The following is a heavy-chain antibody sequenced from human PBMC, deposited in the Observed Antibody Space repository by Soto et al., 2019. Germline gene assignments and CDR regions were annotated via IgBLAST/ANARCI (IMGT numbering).Heavy chain of an antibody. CDR1: GYTFTTYS. CDR2: IHAGNGNT. J-gene: IGHJ6*02. D-gene: IGHD2-2*01. Sequence: VASVKVSCKASGYTFTTYSMHWVRQAPGQRLEWMGWIHAGNGNTEHSQKFQGRVTITRDISASTAYLELGSLRSEDTAVYYCARAACSSTSCYNYYAYGMDVWGQGTAVTVSS. V-gene: IGHV1-3*01. CDR3: ARAACSSTSCYNYYAYGMDV.